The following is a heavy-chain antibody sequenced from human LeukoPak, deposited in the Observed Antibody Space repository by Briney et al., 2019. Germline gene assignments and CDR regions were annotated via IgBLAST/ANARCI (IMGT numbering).Heavy chain of an antibody. D-gene: IGHD3-10*02. Sequence: WGSLRLSCAASGFTFSSYWMSWVRQAPGKGLEWVANIKQDGSEKYYVDSVKGRFTISRDNAKNSLYLQMNSLRAEDTAVYYCAELGITMIGGVWGKGTTVTISS. CDR3: AELGITMIGGV. J-gene: IGHJ6*04. CDR1: GFTFSSYW. CDR2: IKQDGSEK. V-gene: IGHV3-7*01.